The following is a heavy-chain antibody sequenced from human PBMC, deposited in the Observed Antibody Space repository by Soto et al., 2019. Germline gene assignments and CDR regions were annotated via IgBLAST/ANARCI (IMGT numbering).Heavy chain of an antibody. V-gene: IGHV4-59*01. J-gene: IGHJ6*02. D-gene: IGHD2-21*02. CDR3: ARDLWGYCGTDCYPLDV. Sequence: QVQLQESGPGLVKPSETLSLTCTVSGGTISRYYWSWIRQPPGKGLEWIGYMYNTGSTFYNPSFKSRVTIAVDTSKNQFPLKLNSVTAANTAVYYCARDLWGYCGTDCYPLDVWGQGTTVNVSS. CDR1: GGTISRYY. CDR2: MYNTGST.